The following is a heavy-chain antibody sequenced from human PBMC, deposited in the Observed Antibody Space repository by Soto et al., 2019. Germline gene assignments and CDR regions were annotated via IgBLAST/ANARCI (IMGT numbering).Heavy chain of an antibody. J-gene: IGHJ6*03. V-gene: IGHV1-8*01. CDR1: GYTFTSYD. D-gene: IGHD6-13*01. CDR3: ARGPGSWYYYYMDV. Sequence: QVQLVQSGAEVKKPGASVKVSCKASGYTFTSYDINWVRQATGQGLEWMGWMNPNSGNTGYAQKFQGRVTMTRNTSISTAYLELSSLRSSDTAVYFCARGPGSWYYYYMDVWGKGTTVTVSS. CDR2: MNPNSGNT.